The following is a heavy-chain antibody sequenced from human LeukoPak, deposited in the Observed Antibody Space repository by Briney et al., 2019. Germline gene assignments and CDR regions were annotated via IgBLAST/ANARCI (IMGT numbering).Heavy chain of an antibody. J-gene: IGHJ3*02. D-gene: IGHD5-24*01. CDR3: ARSEDGYGASDI. Sequence: GGSLRLSCAASGFNFRSYGMPWVRQAPGKGLEGVAVIWFDGSNKYYADSVKGRFTISRDNSKNTLYLQMDSLRAEDTAMYYCARSEDGYGASDIWGQGTMVTVSS. CDR1: GFNFRSYG. V-gene: IGHV3-33*01. CDR2: IWFDGSNK.